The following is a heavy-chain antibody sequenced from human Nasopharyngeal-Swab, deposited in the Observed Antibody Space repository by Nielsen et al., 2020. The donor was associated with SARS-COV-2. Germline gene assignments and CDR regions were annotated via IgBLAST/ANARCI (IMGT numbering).Heavy chain of an antibody. D-gene: IGHD2-2*02. V-gene: IGHV5-51*01. J-gene: IGHJ4*02. CDR1: GYSFTSYW. CDR3: ARLLVPAAIRPLYYFDY. Sequence: GESLKISCKGSGYSFTSYWIGWVRQMPGKGLEWMGIIYPGDSDTRYSTSFQGQVTISADKSISTACLQWSSLKVSDTAMYYCARLLVPAAIRPLYYFDYWGQGTLVTVSS. CDR2: IYPGDSDT.